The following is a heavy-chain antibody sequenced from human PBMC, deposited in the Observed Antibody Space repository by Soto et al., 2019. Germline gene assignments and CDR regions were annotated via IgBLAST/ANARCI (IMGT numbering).Heavy chain of an antibody. CDR2: IYYTGST. V-gene: IGHV4-61*01. Sequence: SETLSLTCTVSGGSVSSGSYYWSWIRQPPGKGLEWIGYIYYTGSTCYNPSLKSRVTISLDTSKNQFSLKLSSVTAADTAVYFCARASEYTSGHHRFDYWGQGTLVTVSS. CDR1: GGSVSSGSYY. D-gene: IGHD5-18*01. J-gene: IGHJ4*02. CDR3: ARASEYTSGHHRFDY.